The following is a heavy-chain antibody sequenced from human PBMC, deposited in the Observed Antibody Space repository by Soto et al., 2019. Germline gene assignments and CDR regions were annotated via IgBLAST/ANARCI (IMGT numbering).Heavy chain of an antibody. CDR3: AIPYGDYGGDAFDI. CDR2: ISAYNGNT. CDR1: GYTFTSYG. Sequence: GASVKVSCKASGYTFTSYGISWVRQAPGQGLEWMGWISAYNGNTNYAQKLQGRVTMTTDTPTSTAYMELRSLRSDDTAVYYCAIPYGDYGGDAFDIWGQGTMVTVSS. V-gene: IGHV1-18*01. J-gene: IGHJ3*02. D-gene: IGHD4-17*01.